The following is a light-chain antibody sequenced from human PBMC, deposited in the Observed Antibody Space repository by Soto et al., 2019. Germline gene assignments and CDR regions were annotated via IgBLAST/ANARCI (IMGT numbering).Light chain of an antibody. CDR2: DTS. CDR3: QHYNHLPPLT. J-gene: IGKJ4*01. Sequence: DIQMTQSPSSLSASVGDRVTITCQASKDISNSLNWYQQRAGKAPNLLIYDTSKLETGVPSRFSGSGSGTYFTLTINSLQPEDIATYYCQHYNHLPPLTFGGGTKVEIK. CDR1: KDISNS. V-gene: IGKV1-33*01.